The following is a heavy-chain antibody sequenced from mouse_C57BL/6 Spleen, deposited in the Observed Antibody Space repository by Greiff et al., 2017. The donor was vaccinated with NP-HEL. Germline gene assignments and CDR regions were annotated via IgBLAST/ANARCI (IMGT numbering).Heavy chain of an antibody. Sequence: QVHVKQSGAELVKPGASVKLSCKASGYTFTSYWMHWVKQRPGRGLEWIGRIDPNSGGTKYNEKFKSKATLTVDKPSSTAYMQLSSLTSEDSAVYYCARLDTTVVAYDVWGTGTTVTVSS. D-gene: IGHD1-1*01. CDR3: ARLDTTVVAYDV. CDR2: IDPNSGGT. CDR1: GYTFTSYW. V-gene: IGHV1-72*01. J-gene: IGHJ1*03.